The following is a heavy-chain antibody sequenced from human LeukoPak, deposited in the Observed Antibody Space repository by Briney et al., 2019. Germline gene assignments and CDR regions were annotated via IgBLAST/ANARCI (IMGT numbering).Heavy chain of an antibody. CDR2: IIPIFGTA. CDR3: ARVVYYYDSSGYSPDVWYYFDY. V-gene: IGHV1-69*05. D-gene: IGHD3-22*01. J-gene: IGHJ4*02. Sequence: SVTVSCKASGGTFSSYAISWVRQAPGQGLEWMGGIIPIFGTANYAQKFQGRVTITTDESTSTAYMELSSLRSEDTAVYYCARVVYYYDSSGYSPDVWYYFDYWGQGTLVTVSS. CDR1: GGTFSSYA.